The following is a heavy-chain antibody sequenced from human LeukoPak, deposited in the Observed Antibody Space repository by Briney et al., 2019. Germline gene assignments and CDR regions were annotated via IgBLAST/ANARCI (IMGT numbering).Heavy chain of an antibody. CDR2: INPNSGGT. Sequence: ASVKVSCKASGYTFTGYYMHWVRQAPGQGPEWMGWINPNSGGTNYAQKLQGRVTMTTDTSTSTAYMELRSLRSDDTAVYYCAIGDPSGYDSTKGYYYYYMDVWGKGTTVTVSS. J-gene: IGHJ6*03. CDR1: GYTFTGYY. V-gene: IGHV1-2*02. D-gene: IGHD5-12*01. CDR3: AIGDPSGYDSTKGYYYYYMDV.